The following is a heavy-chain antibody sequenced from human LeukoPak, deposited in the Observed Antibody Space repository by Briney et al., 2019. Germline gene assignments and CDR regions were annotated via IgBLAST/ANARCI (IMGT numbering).Heavy chain of an antibody. D-gene: IGHD6-13*01. J-gene: IGHJ3*02. CDR1: GFTFSKYA. CDR2: ISGSDGNT. V-gene: IGHV3-23*01. Sequence: GGSLRLSCAASGFTFSKYAMSWVRQAPGKGLEWVSAISGSDGNTFYADSVKGRFTISRDNSKNTLSLQMNSLRAEDTAVYYCASSRMQLEDAFDIWGQGTMVTVSS. CDR3: ASSRMQLEDAFDI.